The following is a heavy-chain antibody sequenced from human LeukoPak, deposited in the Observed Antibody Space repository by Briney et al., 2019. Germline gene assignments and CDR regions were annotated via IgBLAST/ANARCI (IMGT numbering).Heavy chain of an antibody. CDR3: ARGPRGCSTNYCSDYFDC. D-gene: IGHD2-8*01. CDR1: GFTVSSTY. CDR2: IYTGGST. V-gene: IGHV3-53*01. J-gene: IGHJ4*02. Sequence: GGSLRLSCAASGFTVSSTYVSWVRQPPGKGLEWVSLIYTGGSTYYEAPLKGRFTIPRDNSKNTLYLQMNSLKAEDTADNYCARGPRGCSTNYCSDYFDCWGQGAMVSDCS.